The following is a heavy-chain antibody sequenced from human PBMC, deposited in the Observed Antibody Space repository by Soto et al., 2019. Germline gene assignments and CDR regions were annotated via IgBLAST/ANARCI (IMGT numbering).Heavy chain of an antibody. Sequence: LRLSCAASGFTFSSYAMHWVRQAPGKGLEWVAVISYDGSNKYYADSVKGRFTISRDNSKNTLYLQMNSLRAEDTAVYYCAGDSSGYYLGYWGQGTLVTVSS. CDR2: ISYDGSNK. D-gene: IGHD3-22*01. J-gene: IGHJ4*02. CDR1: GFTFSSYA. CDR3: AGDSSGYYLGY. V-gene: IGHV3-30-3*01.